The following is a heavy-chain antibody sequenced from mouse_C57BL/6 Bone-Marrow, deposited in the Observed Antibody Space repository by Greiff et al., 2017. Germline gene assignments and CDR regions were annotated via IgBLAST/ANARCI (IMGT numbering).Heavy chain of an antibody. J-gene: IGHJ1*03. CDR3: ARGDYGSSYWYFDV. CDR2: IYPGSGNT. V-gene: IGHV1-76*01. D-gene: IGHD1-1*01. Sequence: VQLQQSGAELVRPGASVKLSCKASGYTFTDYYINWVKQRPGQGLEWIARIYPGSGNTYYNEKFKGKATLTAAKSSSTAYMQLSSLTSEDSAVYFCARGDYGSSYWYFDVWGTGTTVTVSS. CDR1: GYTFTDYY.